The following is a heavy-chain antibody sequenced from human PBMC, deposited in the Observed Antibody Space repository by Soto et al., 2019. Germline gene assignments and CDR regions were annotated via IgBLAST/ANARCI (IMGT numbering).Heavy chain of an antibody. J-gene: IGHJ4*02. V-gene: IGHV4-31*03. D-gene: IGHD5-12*01. CDR2: IYYSGST. CDR3: ARNKVATISPFFDY. CDR1: GGSISSGGYY. Sequence: SETLSLTCTVSGGSISSGGYYWSWIRQHPGKGLEWIGYIYYSGSTYYNPSLGSRVTISVDTSKNQFSLKLSSMTAADTAVYYCARNKVATISPFFDYWGQGTLVAVSS.